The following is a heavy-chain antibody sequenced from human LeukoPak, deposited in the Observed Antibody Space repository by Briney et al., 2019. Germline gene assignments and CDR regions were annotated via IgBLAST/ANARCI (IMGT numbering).Heavy chain of an antibody. V-gene: IGHV1-2*02. CDR2: INPNSGGT. J-gene: IGHJ4*02. D-gene: IGHD3-9*01. CDR1: GYTFTGYY. Sequence: ASVKVSCKASGYTFTGYYMHWVRQAPGQGLEWMGWINPNSGGTNYAQKFQGRVTMTRDTSISTAYMELSRLRSDDTAVYYCARGHPIRYFDWPTSDYWGQGTLVTVSS. CDR3: ARGHPIRYFDWPTSDY.